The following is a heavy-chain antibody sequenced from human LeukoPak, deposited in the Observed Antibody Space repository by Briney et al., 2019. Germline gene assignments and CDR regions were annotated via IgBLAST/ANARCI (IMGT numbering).Heavy chain of an antibody. CDR1: GGSIISKTSY. CDR3: ARGDCSGGICFSDSAFDI. D-gene: IGHD2-15*01. V-gene: IGHV4-39*01. Sequence: PSETLSLACSVSGGSIISKTSYWGWIRQPPGKGLEWIGSMYYSGSSYYNPSLKSRVTVSVDTSKNQFSLKLSSVTASDTAVYYCARGDCSGGICFSDSAFDIWGQGTMVTVSS. CDR2: MYYSGSS. J-gene: IGHJ3*02.